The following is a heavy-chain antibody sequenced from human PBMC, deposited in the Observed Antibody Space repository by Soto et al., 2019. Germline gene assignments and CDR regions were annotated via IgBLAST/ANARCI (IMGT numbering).Heavy chain of an antibody. D-gene: IGHD1-26*01. CDR2: IKSKTDGGTT. V-gene: IGHV3-15*01. CDR1: GFIFSDAW. Sequence: EVQVVESGGGLVKPGGSLRLSCAASGFIFSDAWMSWVRQAPGKGLEWVGRIKSKTDGGTTDYAGPVKGRFTISRDDSKKTQYLQRNSLNAEDTAVYYCASGDGGATDYWGQGTLVTVSS. CDR3: ASGDGGATDY. J-gene: IGHJ4*02.